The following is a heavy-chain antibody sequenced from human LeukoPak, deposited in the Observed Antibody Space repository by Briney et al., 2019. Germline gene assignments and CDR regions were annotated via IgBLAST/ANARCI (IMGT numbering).Heavy chain of an antibody. V-gene: IGHV3-21*01. Sequence: GGSLRLSCAASGFTFSSYNMNWVRQAPGQGLEWVSSITSGSTYIFYADSVKGRFTISRDNAKKSLYLQMDSLSAEDTAVYYCARYSGTYRDYWGQGILVTVSS. J-gene: IGHJ4*02. D-gene: IGHD3-10*01. CDR3: ARYSGTYRDY. CDR1: GFTFSSYN. CDR2: ITSGSTYI.